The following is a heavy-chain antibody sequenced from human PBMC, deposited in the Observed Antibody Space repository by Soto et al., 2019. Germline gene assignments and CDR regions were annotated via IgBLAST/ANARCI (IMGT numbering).Heavy chain of an antibody. D-gene: IGHD5-12*01. CDR2: IYHSGSI. J-gene: IGHJ6*03. V-gene: IGHV4-4*02. Sequence: SETLSLTCAVSSGSISSSNWWSWVRQPPGKGLEWIGEIYHSGSINYNTSLKSRSTISVDKSKNQFSLKLSSVTAADTAVYYCAGKGYSGYEEDYYYYYMDVWGKGTTVTVSS. CDR3: AGKGYSGYEEDYYYYYMDV. CDR1: SGSISSSNW.